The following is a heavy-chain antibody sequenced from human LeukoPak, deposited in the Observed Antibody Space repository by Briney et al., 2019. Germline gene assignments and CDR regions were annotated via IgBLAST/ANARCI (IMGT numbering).Heavy chain of an antibody. CDR1: GYTFTGYY. V-gene: IGHV1-2*02. Sequence: ASVKVSCKASGYTFTGYYMHWVRQAPGQGLEWMGWIIPNSGGTNYAQKFQGRVTMTRDTSISTAYMELSRLTSDDTAVYYCARASYAVGTDYWGQGTLVTVSS. CDR2: IIPNSGGT. J-gene: IGHJ4*02. CDR3: ARASYAVGTDY. D-gene: IGHD4-23*01.